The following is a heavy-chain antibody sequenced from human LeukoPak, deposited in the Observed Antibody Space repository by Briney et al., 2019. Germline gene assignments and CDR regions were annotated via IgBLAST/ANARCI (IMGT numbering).Heavy chain of an antibody. Sequence: GASVKVSCKASGYTFTGYYMHWVRQAPGQGLEWMGWINPNSGGTNYAQKFQGRVTMTRDTSISTAYMELSRLRSDDTAVYYCARPIRMVRGVNNWFDPWGQGTLVTASS. J-gene: IGHJ5*02. CDR2: INPNSGGT. CDR1: GYTFTGYY. D-gene: IGHD3-10*01. V-gene: IGHV1-2*02. CDR3: ARPIRMVRGVNNWFDP.